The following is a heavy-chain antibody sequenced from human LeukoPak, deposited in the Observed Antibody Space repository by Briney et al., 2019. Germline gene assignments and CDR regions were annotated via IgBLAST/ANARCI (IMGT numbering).Heavy chain of an antibody. D-gene: IGHD2-8*02. CDR1: GDSVSSNSAA. CDR3: ARILGVASLDAFDV. V-gene: IGHV6-1*01. J-gene: IGHJ3*01. Sequence: SQTLSLTCAIFGDSVSSNSAAWNWIRQSPSRGLEWLGRTYYRSKWYNDYAVSVKSRITINPATSKNQFSLQLSSVTPEDTAVYYCARILGVASLDAFDVWGQGTMVTVSS. CDR2: TYYRSKWYN.